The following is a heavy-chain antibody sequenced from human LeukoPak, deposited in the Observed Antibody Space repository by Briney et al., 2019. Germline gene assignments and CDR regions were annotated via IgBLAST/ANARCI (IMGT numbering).Heavy chain of an antibody. CDR2: LYSSVNT. CDR3: ASSYASGTFYPFDD. J-gene: IGHJ4*01. Sequence: SETLSLTCTVSGVSISSYYWNWHRPPAGKGLEWIGRLYSSVNTKTNPSLKSRVTMSAATSKNQFYLNRTSVTAADTAVYYCASSYASGTFYPFDDCGDGTLVTVSS. D-gene: IGHD3-10*01. V-gene: IGHV4-4*07. CDR1: GVSISSYY.